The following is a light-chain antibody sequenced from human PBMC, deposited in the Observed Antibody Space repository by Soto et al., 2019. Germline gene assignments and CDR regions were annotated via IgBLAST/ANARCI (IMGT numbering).Light chain of an antibody. CDR2: GNS. CDR3: QSYDSSLSAL. Sequence: QSVLTQPPSVSGAPGQRVTISCTGSSSNIGGGYDVHWYQQLPGTAPKLLIYGNSNQPSGVPDRFSGSKSGTSASLAITGLRAEDEADYYCQSYDSSLSALFGGGTKLTVL. V-gene: IGLV1-40*01. CDR1: SSNIGGGYD. J-gene: IGLJ3*02.